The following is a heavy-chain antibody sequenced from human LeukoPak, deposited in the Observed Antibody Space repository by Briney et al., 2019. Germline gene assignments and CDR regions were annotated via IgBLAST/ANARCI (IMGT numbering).Heavy chain of an antibody. CDR2: IYYSGST. Sequence: SETLSLTCTVSGGSVSSGSYYWSWIRQPPGKGLEWIGYIYYSGSTNYNPPLKSRVTISVDTSKSQFSLKLSSVTAADTAVYYCAGGSNDFWSGSDYWGQGTLVTVSS. CDR1: GGSVSSGSYY. V-gene: IGHV4-61*01. CDR3: AGGSNDFWSGSDY. D-gene: IGHD3-3*01. J-gene: IGHJ4*02.